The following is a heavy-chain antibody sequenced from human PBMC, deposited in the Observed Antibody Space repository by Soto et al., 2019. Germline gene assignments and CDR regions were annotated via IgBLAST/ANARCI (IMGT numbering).Heavy chain of an antibody. Sequence: DVQLVESGGGLVQPGGSLRLSCAASGFTYTNYWMDWVRQAPGKGLEWVANINQDGSEKYYVDSVKGRFTISRDNAKKSLYLQIDSLRAEDTAVYFCAREYWYFDLWGRGTLVIVSS. CDR3: AREYWYFDL. CDR1: GFTYTNYW. CDR2: INQDGSEK. V-gene: IGHV3-7*01. J-gene: IGHJ2*01.